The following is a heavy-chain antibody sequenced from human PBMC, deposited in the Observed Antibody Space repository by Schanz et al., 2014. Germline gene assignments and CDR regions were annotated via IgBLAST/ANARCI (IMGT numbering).Heavy chain of an antibody. CDR1: GFTFHTYD. V-gene: IGHV3-48*01. D-gene: IGHD3-22*01. CDR3: ARGREVVAKIFDV. J-gene: IGHJ3*01. CDR2: ISGSSSTK. Sequence: EVQLLESGGGVVQPGRSLRLSCAASGFTFHTYDMHWVRQAPGKGLEWVSYISGSSSTKYYADSVKGRFTISRDNGKKSLYLQMNSLRAEDTAVYFCARGREVVAKIFDVWGQGTMVTVSS.